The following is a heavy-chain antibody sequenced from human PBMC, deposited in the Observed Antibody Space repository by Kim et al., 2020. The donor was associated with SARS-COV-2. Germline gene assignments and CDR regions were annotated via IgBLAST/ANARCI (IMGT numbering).Heavy chain of an antibody. D-gene: IGHD2-2*01. CDR1: GFRFSGYA. J-gene: IGHJ6*03. V-gene: IGHV3-21*01. CDR3: ARVHCSSSNCSPYYMDV. Sequence: GGSLRLSCATSGFRFSGYAMTWVRQAPGKGLEWISSISSSSGYLYFADSLRGRFTVSRDNSKNSLYLQMNSLRAEDTALYYCARVHCSSSNCSPYYMDVWGKGTTVTFSS. CDR2: ISSSSGYL.